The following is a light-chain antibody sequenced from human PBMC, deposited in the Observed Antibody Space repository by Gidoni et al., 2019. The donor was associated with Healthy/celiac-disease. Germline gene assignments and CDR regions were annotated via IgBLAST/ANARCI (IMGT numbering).Light chain of an antibody. V-gene: IGLV3-1*01. CDR3: QAWDISTVV. J-gene: IGLJ2*01. Sequence: SYELTQPPSLSVSPGQTASITCSGDKLGDKYACWYQQKPGQSPVLVIYQDSQRPSGIPERFSGSNSGNTATLTISGTQAMDEADYYCQAWDISTVVFGGGTKLTVL. CDR2: QDS. CDR1: KLGDKY.